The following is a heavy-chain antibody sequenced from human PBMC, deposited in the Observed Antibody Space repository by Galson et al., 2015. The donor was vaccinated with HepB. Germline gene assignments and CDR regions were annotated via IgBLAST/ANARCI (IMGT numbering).Heavy chain of an antibody. V-gene: IGHV3-23*01. J-gene: IGHJ4*02. CDR2: ISGSGGST. CDR3: AKDPQWLVHRTTEVDGY. D-gene: IGHD6-19*01. Sequence: SLRLSCAASGFTFSSYAMSWVRQAPGKGLEWVSAISGSGGSTYYADSVKGRFTISRDNSKNTLYLQMNSLRAEDTAVYYCAKDPQWLVHRTTEVDGYWGQGTLVTVSS. CDR1: GFTFSSYA.